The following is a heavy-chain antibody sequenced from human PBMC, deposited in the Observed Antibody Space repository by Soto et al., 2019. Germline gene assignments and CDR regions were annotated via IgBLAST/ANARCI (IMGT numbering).Heavy chain of an antibody. J-gene: IGHJ4*02. CDR3: ARVPDSSSSPFDY. CDR1: GYTLTSYY. Sequence: ASVKVSCKASGYTLTSYYMHWLRQAPGQGLEWMGIINPSGGTANYAQKFQGRVTITADESTSTAYMELSSLRSEATAVYYCARVPDSSSSPFDYWGQGTLVTVSS. D-gene: IGHD6-6*01. V-gene: IGHV1-46*01. CDR2: INPSGGTA.